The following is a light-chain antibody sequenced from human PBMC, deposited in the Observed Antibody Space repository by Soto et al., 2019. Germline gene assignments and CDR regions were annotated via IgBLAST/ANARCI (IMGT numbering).Light chain of an antibody. V-gene: IGKV3-20*01. J-gene: IGKJ1*01. CDR2: GAS. CDR1: QSVSSNY. CDR3: QQYGSSPGT. Sequence: ENVLTQSPGTLSLSPGERATLSCRASQSVSSNYLAWYQQKPGQAPRLLIYGASSRATGIPDRFSGSGSGTDFTLTISRLEPEDFAVYYCQQYGSSPGTFGQGTKVDIK.